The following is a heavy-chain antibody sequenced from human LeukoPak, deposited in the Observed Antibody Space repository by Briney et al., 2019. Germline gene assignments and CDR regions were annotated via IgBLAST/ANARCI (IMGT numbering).Heavy chain of an antibody. D-gene: IGHD6-13*01. Sequence: SETLSLTCTGSGGSISSYYWSWIRQPPGKGLEWIGYIYYSGSTNYNPSLKSRVTISVDTSKNQFSLKLSSVTAADTAVYYCAAYSSSWLNFDYWGQGTLVTVSS. CDR3: AAYSSSWLNFDY. CDR2: IYYSGST. CDR1: GGSISSYY. J-gene: IGHJ4*02. V-gene: IGHV4-59*12.